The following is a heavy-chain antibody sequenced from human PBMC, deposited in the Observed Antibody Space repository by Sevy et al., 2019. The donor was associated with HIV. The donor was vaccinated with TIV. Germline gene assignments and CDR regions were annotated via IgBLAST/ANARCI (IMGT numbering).Heavy chain of an antibody. CDR2: INWNSGNI. Sequence: GGSLRLSCAASGFTFDEYGMHWVRQAPGKGLEWVSGINWNSGNIGYADSVKGRFTISRDNSKSSMYLQMNSLRAEDTALYYCAKDTSIEGGMAAVGTRIFDFWGQGTLVTVSS. CDR3: AKDTSIEGGMAAVGTRIFDF. J-gene: IGHJ4*02. D-gene: IGHD6-13*01. V-gene: IGHV3-9*01. CDR1: GFTFDEYG.